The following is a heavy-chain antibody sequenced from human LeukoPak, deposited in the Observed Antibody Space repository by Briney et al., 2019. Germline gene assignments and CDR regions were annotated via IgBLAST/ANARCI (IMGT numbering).Heavy chain of an antibody. CDR2: INPNSGGT. CDR1: GYTFNDYY. CDR3: ASWDWNPNYYFDY. Sequence: ASVKVSCKTSGYTFNDYYIYWVRQAPGQGLEWMGRINPNSGGTNYAQKFQGRVTMTRDTSITTAYMELSSLRSDDTAVYYCASWDWNPNYYFDYWGQGTLVTVS. J-gene: IGHJ4*02. D-gene: IGHD1-1*01. V-gene: IGHV1-2*06.